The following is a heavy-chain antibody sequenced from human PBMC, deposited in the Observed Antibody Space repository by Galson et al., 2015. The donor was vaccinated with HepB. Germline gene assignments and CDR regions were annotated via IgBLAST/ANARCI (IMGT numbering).Heavy chain of an antibody. CDR1: GFTFSAYG. J-gene: IGHJ4*02. V-gene: IGHV3-23*01. CDR2: ISGSGDPT. CDR3: AKATLVGVTAPDY. Sequence: SLRLSCAASGFTFSAYGMSWVRQAPGKGLEWVPVISGSGDPTYADSVKGRFTISRDNSKNTLHLQMNSLRAEDTAIYYCAKATLVGVTAPDYWGQGTLVTVSS. D-gene: IGHD2-21*02.